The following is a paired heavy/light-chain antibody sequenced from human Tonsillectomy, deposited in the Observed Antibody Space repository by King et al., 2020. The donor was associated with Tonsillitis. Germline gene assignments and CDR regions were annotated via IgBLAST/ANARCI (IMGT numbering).Light chain of an antibody. CDR3: GTWDSDLNSVV. J-gene: IGLJ2*01. CDR2: ETT. V-gene: IGLV1-51*02. CDR1: NSNIGSND. Sequence: QSVLTQPPSLSAAPGQRVTISCSGSNSNIGSNDVSWYQHLPGTPPKLLIYETTRRPSDIPDRFSGSRSATSATLGITGLRTGDEADYYCGTWDSDLNSVVFGGGTKLTVL.
Heavy chain of an antibody. J-gene: IGHJ6*02. D-gene: IGHD3-3*01. V-gene: IGHV4-4*07. Sequence: QWQLQESGPGLVKPSETLSLTCTVSGGSVTTHEWSWVRQSAGKGLEWIGHIYVAGSTNYNPSFRTRVTMSLDTSQNRVSLKLASVTAADTGVYYCAREELYVKVTSGAPDKYYHSGLDIWGRGTTVTVSS. CDR1: GGSVTTHE. CDR2: IYVAGST. CDR3: AREELYVKVTSGAPDKYYHSGLDI.